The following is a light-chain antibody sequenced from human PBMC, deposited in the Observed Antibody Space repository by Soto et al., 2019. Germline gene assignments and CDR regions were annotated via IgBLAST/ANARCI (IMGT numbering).Light chain of an antibody. CDR3: ASYTSSGTTV. CDR1: SGDVGTYDS. CDR2: GVT. J-gene: IGLJ1*01. V-gene: IGLV2-14*01. Sequence: QSALTQPASVSGSDGQSITISCTGGSGDVGTYDSVSWYQQRPTKAPKLIIYGVTNRPSGVSHRYSGSKSGNTASLTISGLQGDDEADYYCASYTSSGTTVFGTGTKGTVL.